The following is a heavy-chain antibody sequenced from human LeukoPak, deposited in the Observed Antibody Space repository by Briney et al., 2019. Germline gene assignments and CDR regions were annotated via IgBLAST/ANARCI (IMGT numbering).Heavy chain of an antibody. D-gene: IGHD2-2*01. V-gene: IGHV3-48*01. CDR2: ITGSSSTI. J-gene: IGHJ4*02. CDR3: ASCSSTNCY. CDR1: GFTFNTYW. Sequence: GGSLRLSCVASGFTFNTYWMSWVRQAPGKGLEWVSFITGSSSTIYYADSVKGRFTISRDNAKNSLYLQMNSLRAEDTAVYYCASCSSTNCYWGQGTLVTVSS.